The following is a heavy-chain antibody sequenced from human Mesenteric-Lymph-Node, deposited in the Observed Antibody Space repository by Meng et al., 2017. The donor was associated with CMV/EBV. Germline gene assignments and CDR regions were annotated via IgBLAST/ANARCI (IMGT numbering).Heavy chain of an antibody. J-gene: IGHJ6*02. CDR2: IYPGDSDT. D-gene: IGHD6-13*01. CDR1: GYSFTSYW. CDR3: ARLQGIAAAGTTYGMDV. V-gene: IGHV5-51*01. Sequence: GESLKISWKGSGYSFTSYWSGWVRQMPGKGLEWMGIIYPGDSDTRYSPSFQGQVTISADKSISTAYLQWSSLKASDTAMYYCARLQGIAAAGTTYGMDVWGQGTTVTVSS.